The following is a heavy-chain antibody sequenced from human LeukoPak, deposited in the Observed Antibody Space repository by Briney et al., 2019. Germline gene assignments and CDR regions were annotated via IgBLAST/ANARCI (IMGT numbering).Heavy chain of an antibody. J-gene: IGHJ4*02. CDR1: GGTFSSYA. D-gene: IGHD6-19*01. CDR3: ARGTVAGPPPDN. CDR2: IIPIFGTA. V-gene: IGHV1-69*05. Sequence: SVKVSCKASGGTFSSYAISWVRQAPGQGLEWMGGIIPIFGTANYAQKFQGRVTITTDESTSTAYMELSSLRSEDTAVYYCARGTVAGPPPDNWGRGTLVTVSS.